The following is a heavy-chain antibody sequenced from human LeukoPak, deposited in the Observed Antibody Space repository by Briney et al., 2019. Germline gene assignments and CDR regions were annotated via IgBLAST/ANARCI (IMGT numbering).Heavy chain of an antibody. V-gene: IGHV4-31*03. Sequence: SETLSLTCTVSGGTISSGGYYWIWIRQQPGKGLEWIGYIYSTGNTYYNPSLKSRVTMSAVTSKNQFSLRLASVTAADTAVYYCARGGLYALHFWGQGTLVTVSS. CDR3: ARGGLYALHF. J-gene: IGHJ4*02. CDR2: IYSTGNT. CDR1: GGTISSGGYY. D-gene: IGHD5/OR15-5a*01.